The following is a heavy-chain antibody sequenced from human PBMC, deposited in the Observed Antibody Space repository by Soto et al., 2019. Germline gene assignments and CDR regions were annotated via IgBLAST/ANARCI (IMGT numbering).Heavy chain of an antibody. CDR3: AIFRTATTPFDY. D-gene: IGHD4-17*01. CDR1: GFTFDDYA. Sequence: DVQLVESGGGLVQPGRSLRLSCAASGFTFDDYAMHWVRQAPGKGLEWVSGISWNSGNIGYADSVKGRFTISRDNAKNSLYLQMNSLRTEDTALYYCAIFRTATTPFDYWGQGTLVTVSS. V-gene: IGHV3-9*01. CDR2: ISWNSGNI. J-gene: IGHJ4*02.